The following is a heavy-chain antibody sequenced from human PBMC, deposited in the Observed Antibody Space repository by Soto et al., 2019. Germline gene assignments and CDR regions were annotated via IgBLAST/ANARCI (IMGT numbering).Heavy chain of an antibody. CDR2: IYWDDDK. D-gene: IGHD4-17*01. CDR1: GFSLSTSGVG. CDR3: GHIMTTVTTT. J-gene: IGHJ5*02. V-gene: IGHV2-5*02. Sequence: QITLKESGPTLVKPTQTLTLTCTFSGFSLSTSGVGVNWIRQPPGKALEWLALIYWDDDKRYSPSLKSRLTITKDTAKNQVVLTMTNMDPVDTAPYYCGHIMTTVTTTWGQGTLVTVSS.